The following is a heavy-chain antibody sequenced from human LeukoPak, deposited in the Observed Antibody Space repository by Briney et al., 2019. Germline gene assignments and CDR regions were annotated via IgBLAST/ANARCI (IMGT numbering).Heavy chain of an antibody. V-gene: IGHV3-74*01. Sequence: GGSLRLSRETAGFTFSSYVMHWVRRTPGKGLVWVSRISHDGFISYADSVKGRFTISRDNAKNTVILQMNSLRAEDTAVYYCARDWVYKIDYWGRGTLVTVSS. CDR1: GFTFSSYV. D-gene: IGHD5-24*01. J-gene: IGHJ4*02. CDR3: ARDWVYKIDY. CDR2: ISHDGFI.